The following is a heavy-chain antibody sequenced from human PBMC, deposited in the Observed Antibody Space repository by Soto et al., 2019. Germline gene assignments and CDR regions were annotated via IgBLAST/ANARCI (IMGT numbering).Heavy chain of an antibody. J-gene: IGHJ6*03. CDR2: IAVYNGNT. CDR1: GYAFISYG. D-gene: IGHD6-13*01. CDR3: ARAAADPLRSTYYYYMDV. Sequence: ASVKVSCKASGYAFISYGFSWVRQAPGRGLEWMGWIAVYNGNTNYAQSLQGRVTMTTDTSTSTAYMELRSLTSDDTAVYYCARAAADPLRSTYYYYMDVWGKGTMVTVSS. V-gene: IGHV1-18*01.